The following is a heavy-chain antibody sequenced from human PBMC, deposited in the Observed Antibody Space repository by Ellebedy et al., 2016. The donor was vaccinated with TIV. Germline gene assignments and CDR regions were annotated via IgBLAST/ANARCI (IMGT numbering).Heavy chain of an antibody. CDR1: GFTFSSYD. CDR2: ISYDGNNK. D-gene: IGHD4-17*01. Sequence: GGSLRLSCAAYGFTFSSYDMHWVRQAPGKGLEWVAIISYDGNNKYYADSVRGRFTISRDNSNNTLFLQMNSLRGEDTAVYYCARPRDYGDYYYAMDVWGQGTTVTVSS. CDR3: ARPRDYGDYYYAMDV. V-gene: IGHV3-30*01. J-gene: IGHJ6*02.